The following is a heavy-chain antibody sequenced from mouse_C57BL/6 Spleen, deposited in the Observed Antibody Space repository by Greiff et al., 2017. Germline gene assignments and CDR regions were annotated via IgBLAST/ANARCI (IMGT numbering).Heavy chain of an antibody. D-gene: IGHD1-1*01. CDR3: ARPPITTVVATRWYFDV. CDR2: ISSGGSYT. Sequence: EVMLVESGGDLVKPGGSLKLSCAASGFTFSSYGMSWVRQTPDKRLEWVATISSGGSYTYYPDSVKGRFTISRDNAKNTLYLQMSSLKSEDTAMYYCARPPITTVVATRWYFDVWGTGTTVTVSS. V-gene: IGHV5-6*01. CDR1: GFTFSSYG. J-gene: IGHJ1*03.